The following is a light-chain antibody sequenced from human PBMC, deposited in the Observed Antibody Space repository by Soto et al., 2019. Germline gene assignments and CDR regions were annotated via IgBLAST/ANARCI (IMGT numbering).Light chain of an antibody. CDR2: GAS. Sequence: VLTQSPATLSLSPGERATLSCRSSQSISTYLAWYQQKPGQAPRLLIYGASNRASGIPARFSGSGSGTDFTLTISSLEPEDFAVYYCQQYGSSPLTFGQGTKLEIK. CDR3: QQYGSSPLT. V-gene: IGKV3-11*01. CDR1: QSISTY. J-gene: IGKJ2*01.